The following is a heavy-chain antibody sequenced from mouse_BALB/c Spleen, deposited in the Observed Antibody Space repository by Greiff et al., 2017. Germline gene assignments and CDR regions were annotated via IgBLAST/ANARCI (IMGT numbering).Heavy chain of an antibody. J-gene: IGHJ4*01. D-gene: IGHD2-14*01. CDR1: GFSLTSYG. V-gene: IGHV2-9*02. CDR2: IWAGGST. CDR3: ARGDYRYDGGYAMDY. Sequence: VQLQQSGPGLVAPSQSLSITCTVSGFSLTSYGVPWVRQPPGKGLEWLGVIWAGGSTNYNSALMSRLSISKDNSKSQVFLKMNSLQTDDTAMYYCARGDYRYDGGYAMDYWGQGTSVTVSS.